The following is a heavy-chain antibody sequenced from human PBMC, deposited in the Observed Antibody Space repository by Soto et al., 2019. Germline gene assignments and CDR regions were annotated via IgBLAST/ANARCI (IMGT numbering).Heavy chain of an antibody. D-gene: IGHD2-2*01. Sequence: EVELVESGGDLVKPWGTLRLSCAASGLTLSNVWMNWVRQTPGRGLEWVGRVKSKADGGTTVHAATVKDRFAISRDDSNNTLFLQMNSLRTDDTAVYYCATTISTRGGFDIWGQGTVVTVSS. CDR2: VKSKADGGTT. CDR1: GLTLSNVW. J-gene: IGHJ3*02. V-gene: IGHV3-15*07. CDR3: ATTISTRGGFDI.